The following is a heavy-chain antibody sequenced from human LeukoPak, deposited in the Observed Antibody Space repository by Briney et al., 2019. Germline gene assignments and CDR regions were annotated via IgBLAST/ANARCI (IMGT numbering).Heavy chain of an antibody. CDR1: GFTFSSYW. J-gene: IGHJ4*02. D-gene: IGHD2-15*01. Sequence: PGGSLRLSCAASGFTFSSYWMTWVRQPPGEGLEWVATIEEDGDKRYYVDSVKGRFTISRDNAKNSLYLQMDSLRAEGTAVDYSARDGVAYWGQGTLVIVSS. CDR2: IEEDGDKR. CDR3: ARDGVAY. V-gene: IGHV3-7*03.